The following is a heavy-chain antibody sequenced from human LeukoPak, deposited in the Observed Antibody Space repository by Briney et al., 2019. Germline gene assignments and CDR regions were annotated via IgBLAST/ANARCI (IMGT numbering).Heavy chain of an antibody. CDR1: GYTFTSYG. CDR3: AREESIGSYQFLHDY. V-gene: IGHV1-18*01. Sequence: EASVKVSCKASGYTFTSYGISWVRQAPGQGLEWMGWISPYNGNTKYLQKLQGRVTMTTDTSTSTAYMEVSSLRSDDTAVYYCAREESIGSYQFLHDYWGQGTLVTVSS. D-gene: IGHD1-26*01. CDR2: ISPYNGNT. J-gene: IGHJ4*02.